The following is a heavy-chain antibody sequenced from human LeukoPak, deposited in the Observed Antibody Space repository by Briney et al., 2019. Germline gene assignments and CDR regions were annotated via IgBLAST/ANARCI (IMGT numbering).Heavy chain of an antibody. Sequence: SETLSLTCAVSGGSISSSNWWSWVRQPPGKGLEWIGEIYHSGSTNYNPSLKSRVTISVDKSKNQFSLKLSSVTAADTAVYYCATDRAGYCSGGSCYSSYYMDVWGKGTTVTVSS. J-gene: IGHJ6*03. CDR2: IYHSGST. V-gene: IGHV4-4*02. CDR3: ATDRAGYCSGGSCYSSYYMDV. D-gene: IGHD2-15*01. CDR1: GGSISSSNW.